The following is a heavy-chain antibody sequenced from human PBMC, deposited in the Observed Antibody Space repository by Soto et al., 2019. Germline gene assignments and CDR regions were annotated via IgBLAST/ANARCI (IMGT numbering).Heavy chain of an antibody. J-gene: IGHJ4*02. Sequence: QVQLVESGGGVVQPGRSLRLSCAASGFTFSSSGMHWVRQAPGKGLEWVAVISYDGSNKYYADSVKGRFTISRDNSKNSLDLQMNSLRAEDTAVYYCGKDLGTYSGSFDDYRGQGTLVTVSS. V-gene: IGHV3-30*18. CDR1: GFTFSSSG. CDR2: ISYDGSNK. CDR3: GKDLGTYSGSFDDY. D-gene: IGHD1-26*01.